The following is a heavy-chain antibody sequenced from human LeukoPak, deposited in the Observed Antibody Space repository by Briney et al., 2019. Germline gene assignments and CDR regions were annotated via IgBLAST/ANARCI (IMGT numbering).Heavy chain of an antibody. D-gene: IGHD3-16*01. CDR2: IKPSGGST. CDR3: ARLGVHGASY. V-gene: IGHV1-46*01. Sequence: GASVKVSCKASGYTFTSYYMHWVRQAAGQGLEGMGIIKPSGGSTSYPQKFQGRVTMTRDTSTSTVYMELSSLRSEDTAVYYCARLGVHGASYWGQGTLVTVSS. CDR1: GYTFTSYY. J-gene: IGHJ4*02.